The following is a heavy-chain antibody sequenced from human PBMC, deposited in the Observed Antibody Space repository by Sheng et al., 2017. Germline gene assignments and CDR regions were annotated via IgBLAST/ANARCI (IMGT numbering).Heavy chain of an antibody. V-gene: IGHV3-53*01. CDR1: GFTVSSNY. CDR3: ARVVVTTLDAFDI. D-gene: IGHD2-21*02. Sequence: EVQLVESGGGLIQPGGSLRLSCAASGFTVSSNYMSWVRQAPGKGLEWVSVIYSGGSTYYADSVKGRFTISRDNSKNTLYLQMNSLRAEDTVVYYCARVVVTTLDAFDIWGQGTMVTVSS. CDR2: IYSGGST. J-gene: IGHJ3*02.